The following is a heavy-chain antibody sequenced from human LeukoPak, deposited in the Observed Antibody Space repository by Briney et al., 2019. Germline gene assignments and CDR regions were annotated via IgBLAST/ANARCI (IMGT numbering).Heavy chain of an antibody. Sequence: GGSLRLSCAASGLSVSSNNMHWVRQAPGGGLEWLSYISAASGTIYSADSVKGRFTISRDNAGNSLYLQMNSLRGEDTAVYYCTRDLGLLRMIWGRGTLVIVSS. CDR3: TRDLGLLRMI. V-gene: IGHV3-48*04. CDR1: GLSVSSNN. D-gene: IGHD2-15*01. CDR2: ISAASGTI. J-gene: IGHJ2*01.